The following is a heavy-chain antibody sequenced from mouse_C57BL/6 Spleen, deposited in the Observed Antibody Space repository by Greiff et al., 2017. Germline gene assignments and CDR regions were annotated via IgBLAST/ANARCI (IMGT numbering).Heavy chain of an antibody. V-gene: IGHV1-54*01. D-gene: IGHD1-1*01. J-gene: IGHJ4*01. CDR3: ARSPLTTYYAMDY. CDR2: INPGSGGT. Sequence: QVQLKESGAELVRPGTSVKVSCKASGYAFTNYLIEWVKQRPGQGLVWIGVINPGSGGTNYNEKFKGKATLTADKSSSTAYMQLSSLTSEDSAVYFCARSPLTTYYAMDYWGQGTSVTVSS. CDR1: GYAFTNYL.